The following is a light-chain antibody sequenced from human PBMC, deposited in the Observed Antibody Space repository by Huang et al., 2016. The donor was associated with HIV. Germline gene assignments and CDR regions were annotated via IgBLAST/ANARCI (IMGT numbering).Light chain of an antibody. J-gene: IGKJ4*01. CDR2: DAS. V-gene: IGKV3-11*01. CDR1: QSVHSY. Sequence: EIVLRQSPATLSLSPGERATLSCRASQSVHSYLAWYQQKPGQAPSLLIYDASNRATGIPARFSGSGSGTDFTRTISNLQSEDFAVYYCQQRSAWPLTFGGGTKVEI. CDR3: QQRSAWPLT.